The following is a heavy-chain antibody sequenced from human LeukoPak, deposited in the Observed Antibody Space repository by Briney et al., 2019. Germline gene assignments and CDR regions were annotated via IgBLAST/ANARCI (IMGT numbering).Heavy chain of an antibody. CDR2: IFPVDSDT. D-gene: IGHD4/OR15-4a*01. CDR3: ARHVLAGGLHFHPYYSYGMDV. V-gene: IGHV5-51*01. Sequence: GESLKISCQGSGYSFTSYWIGGVGQMPGKGLEWLGIIFPVDSDTRYSPSFQGQVTISADKSISTAYLQWSSLKASDTAMYYCARHVLAGGLHFHPYYSYGMDVWGQGTTVPV. CDR1: GYSFTSYW. J-gene: IGHJ6*02.